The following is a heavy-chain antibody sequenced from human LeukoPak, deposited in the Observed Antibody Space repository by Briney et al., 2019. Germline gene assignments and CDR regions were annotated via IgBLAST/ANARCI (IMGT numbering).Heavy chain of an antibody. CDR1: GYTFTGYY. CDR2: INPNSGGT. CDR3: ASFTFGTSAGAQGDY. D-gene: IGHD2/OR15-2a*01. V-gene: IGHV1-2*02. Sequence: GASVKVSCKASGYTFTGYYMHWVRQAPGQGLEWMGWINPNSGGTNYAQKFQGRVTMTRDTSISTAYMELSRLRSDDTAVYYCASFTFGTSAGAQGDYWGQGTLVTVSS. J-gene: IGHJ4*02.